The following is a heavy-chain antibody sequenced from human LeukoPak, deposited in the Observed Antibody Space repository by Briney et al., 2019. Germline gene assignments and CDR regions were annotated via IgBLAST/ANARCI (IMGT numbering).Heavy chain of an antibody. CDR3: ARHHYYDSSGANFDY. V-gene: IGHV1-2*02. Sequence: GASVKVSCKASGYTFTGYYMHWVRQAPGQGLKWMGWINPNSGGINYAQKLQGRVTMTTDTSTSTAYMELRSLRSDDTAVYYCARHHYYDSSGANFDYWGQGTLVTVSS. D-gene: IGHD3-22*01. J-gene: IGHJ4*02. CDR1: GYTFTGYY. CDR2: INPNSGGI.